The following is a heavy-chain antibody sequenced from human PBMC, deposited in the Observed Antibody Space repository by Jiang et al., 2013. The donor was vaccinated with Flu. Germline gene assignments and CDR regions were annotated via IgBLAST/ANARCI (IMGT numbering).Heavy chain of an antibody. Sequence: FSGFSLSTSGVGVGWIRQPPGKALEWLALIYWDGDKFYSPSLRSRLTITKDTSKNQVVLRMTNMDPVDTATYYCAHSLWYDSSGSYSGIRFDYWGQGILVTVSS. V-gene: IGHV2-5*02. CDR3: AHSLWYDSSGSYSGIRFDY. D-gene: IGHD3-22*01. CDR1: GFSLSTSGVG. J-gene: IGHJ4*02. CDR2: IYWDGDK.